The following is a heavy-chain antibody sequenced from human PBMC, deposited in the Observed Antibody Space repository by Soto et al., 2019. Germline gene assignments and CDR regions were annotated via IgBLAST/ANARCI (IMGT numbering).Heavy chain of an antibody. CDR1: GFTFDSYD. V-gene: IGHV3-13*01. D-gene: IGHD1-26*01. CDR3: ARGAPTGSFLFDY. Sequence: EVQLVESGRGLVRPGGSLRLSCAASGFTFDSYDMHWVRQAAGKPLEWVSSIGTVGDTYYQDSVKGRFTFSRDNGKSSLSFQMNSLRVEDTAIYFCARGAPTGSFLFDYWGQGILVAVSS. CDR2: IGTVGDT. J-gene: IGHJ4*02.